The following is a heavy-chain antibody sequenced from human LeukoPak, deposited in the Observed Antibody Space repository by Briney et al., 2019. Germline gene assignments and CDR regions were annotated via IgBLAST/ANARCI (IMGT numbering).Heavy chain of an antibody. CDR2: IRYDGSNK. CDR1: GFTFSSYG. J-gene: IGHJ4*02. CDR3: TRASGSYSNFDY. V-gene: IGHV3-30*02. D-gene: IGHD1-26*01. Sequence: PGGSLRLSCAASGFTFSSYGMYWVRQAPGKGLEWVAFIRYDGSNKYYADSVKGRFTISRDNSKTTLDLQMNSLRTEDTAIYYCTRASGSYSNFDYWGQGTLVTVSS.